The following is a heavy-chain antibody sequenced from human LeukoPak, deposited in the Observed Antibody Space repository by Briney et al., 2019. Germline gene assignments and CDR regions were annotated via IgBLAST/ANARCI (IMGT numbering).Heavy chain of an antibody. J-gene: IGHJ4*02. CDR2: IRGDGSGI. D-gene: IGHD3-3*01. CDR1: GFTFSSYE. Sequence: GGSLRLSCAASGFTFSSYEMNWVRLAPGKGLEWLAYIRGDGSGISYAASVEGRFTISRDNAKNSLYLNMNNLRAEDTAIYFCAKFMQEWYYFDYWGQGILVTVSS. CDR3: AKFMQEWYYFDY. V-gene: IGHV3-48*03.